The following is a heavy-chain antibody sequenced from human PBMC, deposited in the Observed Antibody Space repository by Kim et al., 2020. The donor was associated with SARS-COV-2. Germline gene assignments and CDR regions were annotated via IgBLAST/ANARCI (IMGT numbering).Heavy chain of an antibody. D-gene: IGHD6-19*01. CDR1: GFTFSSYC. CDR2: ISYDGKNK. J-gene: IGHJ4*02. Sequence: GGSLRLSCAVSGFTFSSYCMNWVRQAPGKGLEWVAVISYDGKNKYYGEAVKGRFTISRDNSKNTLDLQIHSLRVEDTAVYYCAKEDAVAVAGGFDCWGQGTLVTVS. V-gene: IGHV3-30*18. CDR3: AKEDAVAVAGGFDC.